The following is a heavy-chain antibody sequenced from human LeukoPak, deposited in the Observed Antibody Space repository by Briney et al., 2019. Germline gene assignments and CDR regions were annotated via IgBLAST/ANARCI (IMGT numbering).Heavy chain of an antibody. CDR3: SRIKYGGNSGYHFDY. Sequence: PGGSLRLSCSASGFNFNYFAMSWVRRAPGKRLEWVSTIGDSGSGGSYADSVRGRFTISRDNSKNMVYLQMHSLRDDDSAVYYCSRIKYGGNSGYHFDYWGQGTLVTVSS. J-gene: IGHJ4*02. V-gene: IGHV3-23*01. CDR1: GFNFNYFA. D-gene: IGHD4-23*01. CDR2: IGDSGSGG.